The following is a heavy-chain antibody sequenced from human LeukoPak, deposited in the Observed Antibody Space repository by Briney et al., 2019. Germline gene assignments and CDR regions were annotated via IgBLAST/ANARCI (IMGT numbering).Heavy chain of an antibody. CDR2: FDPEEGRT. CDR1: GNNLREVS. Sequence: ATVKVSCKIFGNNLREVSMNWVRQGPGKGLEWMGGFDPEEGRTLYAQKFQGRVTTTEDTSSDTAYMELSSLTSEDTAVYYCTLRGGMICVNGVCPEYFNHWGQGTLVSVPS. CDR3: TLRGGMICVNGVCPEYFNH. V-gene: IGHV1-24*01. J-gene: IGHJ1*01. D-gene: IGHD2-8*01.